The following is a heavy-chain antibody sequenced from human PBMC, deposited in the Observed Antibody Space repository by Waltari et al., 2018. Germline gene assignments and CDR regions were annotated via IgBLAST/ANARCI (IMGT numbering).Heavy chain of an antibody. Sequence: QVQLQESGPGLVKPSETLSLTCTVSGGSISSYYWSWIRQPAGKGLEWIGRIYTSGGTNKNPSLRSRVTMSVDTSKNQFSLKLSSVTAADTAVYYCARAQYYYDSSGYMGPVYFDYWGQGTLVTVSS. CDR2: IYTSGGT. CDR1: GGSISSYY. D-gene: IGHD3-22*01. V-gene: IGHV4-4*07. CDR3: ARAQYYYDSSGYMGPVYFDY. J-gene: IGHJ4*02.